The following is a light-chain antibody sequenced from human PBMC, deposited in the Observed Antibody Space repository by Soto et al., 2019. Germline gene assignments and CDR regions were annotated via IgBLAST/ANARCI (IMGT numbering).Light chain of an antibody. CDR2: GAS. CDR3: QQAGSFPIT. V-gene: IGKV1-12*01. Sequence: DIQMTQSPSSVSASVGDRVTITCRASQDIGSWLAWYQQKPGKAPDLLIYGASSLQSGVPSRFYGSGSGSDFTLTISSLLPEDFATYYCQQAGSFPITFGQGTRLEIK. J-gene: IGKJ5*01. CDR1: QDIGSW.